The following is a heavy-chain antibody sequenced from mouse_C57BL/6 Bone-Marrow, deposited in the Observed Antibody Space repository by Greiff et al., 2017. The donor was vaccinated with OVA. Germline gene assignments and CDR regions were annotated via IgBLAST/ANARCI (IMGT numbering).Heavy chain of an antibody. CDR3: AEESWFAY. V-gene: IGHV2-2*01. CDR2: IWRGGST. CDR1: GFSLTSYG. Sequence: QVQLKQSGPGLVQPSQSLSITCTVSGFSLTSYGVHWVRQSPGKGLEWLGVIWRGGSTDYNAAFISRLSISKDNSKSQVFFKMNSLQADDTAIYYCAEESWFAYWGQGTLVTVSA. J-gene: IGHJ3*01.